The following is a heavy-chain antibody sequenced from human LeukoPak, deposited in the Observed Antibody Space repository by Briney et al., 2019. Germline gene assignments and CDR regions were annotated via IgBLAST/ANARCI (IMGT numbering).Heavy chain of an antibody. V-gene: IGHV1-2*02. D-gene: IGHD3-10*01. CDR3: ATGLFSYYYGSGA. CDR2: INPDGGGP. Sequence: ASVKVSCKASGNIFTGYYLHWVRQAPGQGLEWMGWINPDGGGPKYAPKFQGRVTMTRDTSINTVYMELSRLRSDDTAVYYCATGLFSYYYGSGAWGQGTLVTVSS. J-gene: IGHJ4*02. CDR1: GNIFTGYY.